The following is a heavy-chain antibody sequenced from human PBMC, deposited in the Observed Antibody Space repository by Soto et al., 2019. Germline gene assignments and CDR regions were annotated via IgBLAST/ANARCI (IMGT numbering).Heavy chain of an antibody. CDR1: GFTFSSYT. V-gene: IGHV3-30-3*01. J-gene: IGHJ4*02. CDR2: ISYDGSNK. CDR3: ARDYYDSSGYGPFDY. D-gene: IGHD3-22*01. Sequence: GGSLRLSCAASGFTFSSYTMHWVRQAPGKGLEWVAVISYDGSNKYYADSVKGRFTISRDNSKNTLYLQMNSLRAEDTAVYYCARDYYDSSGYGPFDYWGQGTLVTVSS.